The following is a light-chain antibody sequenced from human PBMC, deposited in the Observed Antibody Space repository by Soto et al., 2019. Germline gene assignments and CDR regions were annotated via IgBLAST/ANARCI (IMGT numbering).Light chain of an antibody. CDR2: ATS. Sequence: DIQLTQSPSFLSASVGDRVTITCRASQDISVYLAWYQQKPAKAPTLLIYATSSLQSGVPSRFSGSGSGTDFTLTISSLQPEDFATYYCQQSYSTLITFGQGTRLEIK. CDR1: QDISVY. J-gene: IGKJ5*01. V-gene: IGKV1-39*01. CDR3: QQSYSTLIT.